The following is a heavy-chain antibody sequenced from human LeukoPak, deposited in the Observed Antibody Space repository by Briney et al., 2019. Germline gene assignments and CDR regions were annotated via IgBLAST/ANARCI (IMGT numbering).Heavy chain of an antibody. Sequence: SETLSLTCTVSGGSISSSSYYWGWLRQPPGKGLEWIGSIYYSGSTYYNPSLKSRVTISVDTSKNQFSLKLSSVTAADTAVYYCAREGVVVAAYDYWGQGTLVTVSS. CDR1: GGSISSSSYY. CDR2: IYYSGST. V-gene: IGHV4-39*07. CDR3: AREGVVVAAYDY. J-gene: IGHJ4*02. D-gene: IGHD2-15*01.